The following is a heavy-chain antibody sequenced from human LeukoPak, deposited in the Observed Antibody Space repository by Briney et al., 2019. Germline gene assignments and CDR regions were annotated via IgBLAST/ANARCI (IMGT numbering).Heavy chain of an antibody. CDR1: GGSISSYY. V-gene: IGHV4-4*09. D-gene: IGHD5-12*01. CDR2: VYTSGGT. CDR3: AKSPRGYSESGLDY. J-gene: IGHJ4*02. Sequence: SETLSLTCTVSGGSISSYYWSWIRRPPGKGLEWIGYVYTSGGTNYNPSLKSRVTISVDTSKNQFSLKLTSVTAADTAVYYCAKSPRGYSESGLDYWGQGTLVTVSS.